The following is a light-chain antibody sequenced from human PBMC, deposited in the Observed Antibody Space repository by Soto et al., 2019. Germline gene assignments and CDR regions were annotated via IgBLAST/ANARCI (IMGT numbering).Light chain of an antibody. CDR3: SSYTSSSKSYV. CDR2: DVS. Sequence: SALTQPASLSGSPGQSITISCTGTSSDVGGYNYVSWYQQHPGKAPKLMIYDVSNRPSGVSNRFSGSKSGNTASLTISGLQAEDEADYYCSSYTSSSKSYVFGTGTKVTVL. J-gene: IGLJ1*01. V-gene: IGLV2-14*01. CDR1: SSDVGGYNY.